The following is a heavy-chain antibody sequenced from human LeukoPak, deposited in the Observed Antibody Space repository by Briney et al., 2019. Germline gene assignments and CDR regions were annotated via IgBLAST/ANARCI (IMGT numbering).Heavy chain of an antibody. CDR3: ARGRRIGYCSSTSCPYYFDY. D-gene: IGHD2-2*01. CDR1: GGTFSSYA. Sequence: SXKVSCKASGGTFSSYAISGGRQAPGQGFERMGGIIPIFGPANYAQKFQRRVTVTADESTSTAYMELSSLRSEDTAVYYCARGRRIGYCSSTSCPYYFDYWGQGTLVTVSS. J-gene: IGHJ4*02. CDR2: IIPIFGPA. V-gene: IGHV1-69*01.